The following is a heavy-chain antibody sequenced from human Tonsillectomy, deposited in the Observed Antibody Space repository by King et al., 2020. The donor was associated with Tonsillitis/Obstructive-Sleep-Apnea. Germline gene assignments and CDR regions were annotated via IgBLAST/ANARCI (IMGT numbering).Heavy chain of an antibody. V-gene: IGHV3-48*01. CDR3: SRLVDDYGDYXNWYFDI. Sequence: VQLVESGGGLLQPGGSLRLSCAASGFTFGTKSMTWVRQAPGKGLEWVSYINADSSTIYYADSVKGRFTISRDNGKNSLYLQMNSLRAADTAVYYCSRLVDDYGDYXNWYFDIWGRGTLVTVSS. CDR1: GFTFGTKS. D-gene: IGHD4-17*01. J-gene: IGHJ2*01. CDR2: INADSSTI.